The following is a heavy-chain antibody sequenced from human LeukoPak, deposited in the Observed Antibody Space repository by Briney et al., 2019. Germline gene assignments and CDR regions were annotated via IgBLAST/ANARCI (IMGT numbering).Heavy chain of an antibody. CDR2: IYYSGST. D-gene: IGHD2-21*02. CDR3: ARSIVVVTAPFDY. V-gene: IGHV4-34*01. J-gene: IGHJ4*02. CDR1: GGSFSGYY. Sequence: SETLSLTCALYGGSFSGYYWSWIRQPPGKGLEWIGSIYYSGSTYYNPSLKSRVTISVDTSKNQFSLKLSSVTAADTAVYYCARSIVVVTAPFDYWGQGTLVTVSS.